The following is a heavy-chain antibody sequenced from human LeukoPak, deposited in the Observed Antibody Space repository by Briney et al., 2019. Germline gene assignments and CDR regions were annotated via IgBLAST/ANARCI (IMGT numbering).Heavy chain of an antibody. CDR3: AKYSWNQRYYYDSSGPEEAFDI. Sequence: PGGSLRLSCAASGFTFSSYGMHWVRQAPGKGLEWVAVIWYDGSNKYYAYSVKGRFTISRDNSKNTLYLQMTSLRAEDTAVYYCAKYSWNQRYYYDSSGPEEAFDIWGQGTMVTVSS. CDR2: IWYDGSNK. CDR1: GFTFSSYG. J-gene: IGHJ3*02. D-gene: IGHD3-22*01. V-gene: IGHV3-33*06.